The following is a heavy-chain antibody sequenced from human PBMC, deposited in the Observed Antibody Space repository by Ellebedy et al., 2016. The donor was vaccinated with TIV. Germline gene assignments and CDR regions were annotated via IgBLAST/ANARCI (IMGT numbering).Heavy chain of an antibody. J-gene: IGHJ4*02. CDR3: ARGGASSKYFDF. CDR1: GGSFSGYF. Sequence: MPSETLSLTCGVYGGSFSGYFWSWIRQPPGKGLEWIGEINPSGTTNYNPSLKSRVTMSVDTSKNQFSLKLSSVTAADTAVYYCARGGASSKYFDFWGQGTLVTVSS. CDR2: INPSGTT. V-gene: IGHV4-34*01.